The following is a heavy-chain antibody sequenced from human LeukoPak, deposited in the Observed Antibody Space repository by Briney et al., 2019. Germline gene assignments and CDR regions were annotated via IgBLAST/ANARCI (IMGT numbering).Heavy chain of an antibody. Sequence: SETLSLTCAVYGGSFSGYYWSWIRQPPGKGLEWIGEINHSGSTNYNPSLKSRVTISVDTSKNQFSLQLNSVTPEDTAVYYCARDSKGFYGSGSYVDYWGQGTLVTVSS. CDR3: ARDSKGFYGSGSYVDY. CDR1: GGSFSGYY. V-gene: IGHV4-34*01. D-gene: IGHD3-10*01. CDR2: INHSGST. J-gene: IGHJ4*02.